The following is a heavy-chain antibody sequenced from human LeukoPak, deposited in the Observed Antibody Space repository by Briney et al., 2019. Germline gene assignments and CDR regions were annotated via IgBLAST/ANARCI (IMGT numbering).Heavy chain of an antibody. J-gene: IGHJ5*02. D-gene: IGHD3-22*01. CDR2: ISAYNGNT. Sequence: GASVKVSCKASGYTFTSYGISWVRQAPGQGLEWMGWISAYNGNTNYAQKLQGRVTMTTDTSTSTAYMELRSLRSDDTAVYYCARDSESYYDSSGPNWFDPWGQGTLVTVSS. CDR1: GYTFTSYG. V-gene: IGHV1-18*01. CDR3: ARDSESYYDSSGPNWFDP.